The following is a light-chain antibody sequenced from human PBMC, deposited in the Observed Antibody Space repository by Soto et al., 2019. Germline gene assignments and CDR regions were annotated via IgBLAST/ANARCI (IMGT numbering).Light chain of an antibody. CDR1: QSISSY. Sequence: DLQMTQSPSSLSASVGDRVTITCRASQSISSYLNWYHQKPGKAPKLLIYAASSLQSGVPSRFSGSGSGTTFTLTISSLQSDDFATYYCLQYNGYYRTFGQGTKVDIK. J-gene: IGKJ1*01. CDR2: AAS. V-gene: IGKV1-39*01. CDR3: LQYNGYYRT.